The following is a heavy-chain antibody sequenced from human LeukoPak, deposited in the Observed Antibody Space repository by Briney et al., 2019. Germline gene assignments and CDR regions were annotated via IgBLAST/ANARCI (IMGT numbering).Heavy chain of an antibody. CDR2: IILIFGTA. V-gene: IGHV1-69*05. CDR1: GGTFSSYA. Sequence: SVKVSCKASGGTFSSYAISWVRQAPGQGLEWMGGIILIFGTANYAQKFQGRVTITTDESTSTAYMELSSLRSEDTAVYYCAGGLAARPSRWFDPWGQGTLVTVSS. J-gene: IGHJ5*02. D-gene: IGHD6-6*01. CDR3: AGGLAARPSRWFDP.